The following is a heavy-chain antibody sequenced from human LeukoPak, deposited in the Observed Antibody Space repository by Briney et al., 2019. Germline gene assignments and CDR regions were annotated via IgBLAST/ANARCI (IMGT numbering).Heavy chain of an antibody. CDR2: MNPSSGST. D-gene: IGHD3-22*01. J-gene: IGHJ4*02. CDR3: SRRARDSSGYLYHFDY. CDR1: GCTFTSYD. V-gene: IGHV1-8*01. Sequence: ASVKVSCKASGCTFTSYDINWVRQAPGQGLEWMGGMNPSSGSTGYAQKFQGRVTMTRNTSISTAYMQLSSLRSEGTAVYYCSRRARDSSGYLYHFDYWGQGTLVTVSS.